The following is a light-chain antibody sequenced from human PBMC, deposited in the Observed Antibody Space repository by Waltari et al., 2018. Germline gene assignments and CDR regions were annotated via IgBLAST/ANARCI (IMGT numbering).Light chain of an antibody. CDR3: MQTTRFWT. V-gene: IGKV2-24*01. CDR2: KIS. J-gene: IGKJ1*01. CDR1: QSLVHSDGNTS. Sequence: EIVLTQTPLSSPVTLGQPASIPCRSGQSLVHSDGNTSLSWHQQRPGHPQRLLYYKISNQFSGAPDRCSGSGAGTVFTLKISRVAAEDVGVYYCMQTTRFWTFGQGTRVEIK.